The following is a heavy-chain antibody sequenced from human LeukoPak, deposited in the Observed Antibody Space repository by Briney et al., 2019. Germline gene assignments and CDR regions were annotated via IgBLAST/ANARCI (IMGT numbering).Heavy chain of an antibody. CDR2: IYTDGST. V-gene: IGHV3-53*03. CDR1: GFTVSRKY. D-gene: IGHD3-10*01. J-gene: IGHJ5*02. Sequence: AXGFTVSRKYMXWVRQAPGKGLEGVAVIYTDGSTYYSESVTGRFTISRDNSKNTLYLQMNSLRAEDMAVYYCARDYGDLWGQGTLVTVSS. CDR3: ARDYGDL.